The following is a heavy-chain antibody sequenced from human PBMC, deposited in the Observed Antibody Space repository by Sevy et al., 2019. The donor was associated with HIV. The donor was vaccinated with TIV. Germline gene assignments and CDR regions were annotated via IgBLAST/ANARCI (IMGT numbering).Heavy chain of an antibody. CDR1: GHNFNTYG. CDR3: ARDSYYYDMHSSYRPPDY. J-gene: IGHJ4*02. V-gene: IGHV1-18*01. Sequence: ASVKVSCKASGHNFNTYGITWVRQAPGQGLEWMGWIGVNNGKTNYAARLQARISMTADTSTSTVYMELRTLTSDDTAIYFCARDSYYYDMHSSYRPPDYWGQGTLVTVSS. D-gene: IGHD3-22*01. CDR2: IGVNNGKT.